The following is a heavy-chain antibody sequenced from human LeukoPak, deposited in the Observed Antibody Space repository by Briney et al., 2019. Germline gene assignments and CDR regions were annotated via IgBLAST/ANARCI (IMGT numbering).Heavy chain of an antibody. J-gene: IGHJ6*03. CDR1: GYTLTEFS. Sequence: ASVKVSCKVSGYTLTEFSMHWVRQAPGKGLEWMGGFDPEDGETIYAQELQGRVTMTRDTSISTAYMELSRLRSDGTAVYYCARDRGIDYYGSGSYYRHYYYYMDVWGKGTTVTVSS. CDR3: ARDRGIDYYGSGSYYRHYYYYMDV. V-gene: IGHV1-24*01. D-gene: IGHD3-10*01. CDR2: FDPEDGET.